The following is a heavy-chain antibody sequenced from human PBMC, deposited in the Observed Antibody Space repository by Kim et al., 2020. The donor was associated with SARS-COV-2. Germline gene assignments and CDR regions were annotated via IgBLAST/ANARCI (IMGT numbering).Heavy chain of an antibody. J-gene: IGHJ4*02. CDR1: GYTFTSYA. V-gene: IGHV1-3*01. Sequence: ASVKVSCKASGYTFTSYAMHWVRQAPGQRLEWMGWINAGNGNTKYSQKFQGRVTITRDTSASTAYMELSSLRSEDTAVYYCAWAYCSGGSCYSIDYWGQGTLVTVSS. D-gene: IGHD2-15*01. CDR2: INAGNGNT. CDR3: AWAYCSGGSCYSIDY.